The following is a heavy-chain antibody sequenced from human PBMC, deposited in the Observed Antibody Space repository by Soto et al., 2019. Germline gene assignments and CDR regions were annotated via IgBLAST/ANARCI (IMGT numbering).Heavy chain of an antibody. CDR2: IYYSGST. J-gene: IGHJ4*02. Sequence: LSLTCTVSGGSISSYYWSWIRQPPGKGLEWIGYIYYSGSTNYNPSLKSRVTISVDTSKNQFSLKLSSVTAADTAVYYCARDRGGSSSAFGYWGQGTLVTVSS. V-gene: IGHV4-59*01. CDR3: ARDRGGSSSAFGY. CDR1: GGSISSYY. D-gene: IGHD6-6*01.